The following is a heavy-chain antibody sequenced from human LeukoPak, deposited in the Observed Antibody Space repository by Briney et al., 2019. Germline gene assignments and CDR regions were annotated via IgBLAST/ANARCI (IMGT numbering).Heavy chain of an antibody. V-gene: IGHV1-8*03. CDR3: ARQSSTYDAFDI. CDR1: GYTFTGYY. Sequence: ASVKVSCKASGYTFTGYYMHWVRQAPGQGLEWMGWMNPNSGNTGYAQKFQGRVTITRNTSISTAYMELSSLRSEDTAVYYCARQSSTYDAFDIWGQGTMVTVSS. J-gene: IGHJ3*02. D-gene: IGHD4-11*01. CDR2: MNPNSGNT.